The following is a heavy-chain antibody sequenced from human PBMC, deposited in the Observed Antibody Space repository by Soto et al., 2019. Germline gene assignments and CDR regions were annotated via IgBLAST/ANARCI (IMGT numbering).Heavy chain of an antibody. V-gene: IGHV1-18*01. CDR3: ARDSYPLAYYFDY. J-gene: IGHJ4*02. Sequence: ASVKVSCKASGYRFTNHGISWVRQAPGQGLEWMGWISGNDGKTKYARKFQGRVTMTTDTSTSTAYMEMNSLRHDDTAVYYCARDSYPLAYYFDYWGQGTLVTVSS. CDR2: ISGNDGKT. CDR1: GYRFTNHG.